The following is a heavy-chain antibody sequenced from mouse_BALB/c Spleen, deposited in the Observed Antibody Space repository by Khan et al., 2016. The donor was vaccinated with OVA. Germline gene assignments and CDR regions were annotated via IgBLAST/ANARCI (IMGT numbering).Heavy chain of an antibody. J-gene: IGHJ3*01. CDR2: ISDGGSYT. V-gene: IGHV5-4*02. Sequence: EVELVESGGGLVKPGGSLKLSCAASGFTFSDYYMYWVRQTPEKKLEWVATISDGGSYTYYTDSVKGRFTISRDDAKNNLYLQMSSLKSEDTDISYCLRGYYGDPFAYWGQGTLVTVSA. CDR3: LRGYYGDPFAY. D-gene: IGHD2-13*01. CDR1: GFTFSDYY.